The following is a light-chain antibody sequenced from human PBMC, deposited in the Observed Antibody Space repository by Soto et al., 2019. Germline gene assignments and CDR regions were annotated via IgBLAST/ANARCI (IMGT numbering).Light chain of an antibody. CDR2: GAS. V-gene: IGKV3D-20*02. J-gene: IGKJ5*01. Sequence: EVVMTQSPATLSVSPGERVTLSCRASQSVRSNLAWYQQKPGQSPRLLIYGASNRATGIPDRFSGGGSGTDFTLTISRLEPEDFAVYYCQQRSNWITFGQGTRLEIK. CDR1: QSVRSN. CDR3: QQRSNWIT.